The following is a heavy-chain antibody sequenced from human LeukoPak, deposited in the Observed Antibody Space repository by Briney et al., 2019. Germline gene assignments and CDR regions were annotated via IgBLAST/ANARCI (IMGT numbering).Heavy chain of an antibody. CDR3: ARPIAPRYYFDY. J-gene: IGHJ4*02. CDR1: GYSISSGYY. CDR2: NYHSGST. Sequence: SETLSLTCAVSGYSISSGYYWGWIRQPPGKGLEWIGSNYHSGSTYYNPSLKSRVTISVDTFKNQFSLKLSSVTAADTAVYYCARPIAPRYYFDYWGQGTLVTVSS. V-gene: IGHV4-38-2*01.